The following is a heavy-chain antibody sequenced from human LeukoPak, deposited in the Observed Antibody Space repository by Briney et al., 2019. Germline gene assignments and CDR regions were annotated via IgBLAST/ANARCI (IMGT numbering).Heavy chain of an antibody. CDR1: EFTFSTYG. V-gene: IGHV3-30*02. J-gene: IGHJ6*02. CDR3: ARVYCSSTSCYSYYYGMDV. Sequence: GGSLRLSCAASEFTFSTYGMHWVRQAPGKGLEWVAFIRYDGSNQYYADSVKGRFTISRDNSKNTLYLQMNSLRAEDTAVYYCARVYCSSTSCYSYYYGMDVWGQGTTVTVPS. D-gene: IGHD2-2*01. CDR2: IRYDGSNQ.